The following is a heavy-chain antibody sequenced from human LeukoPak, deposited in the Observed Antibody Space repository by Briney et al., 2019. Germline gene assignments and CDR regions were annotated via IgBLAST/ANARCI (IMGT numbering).Heavy chain of an antibody. Sequence: ASVKVSCKASGYTFTSDNLHWVRQAPGQGLEWMGLINPSGSSTLYAQKFQGRVTMTRDMSTTTDYMELSSLRSEDTAVYYCARDNSVGDIAWWFDPWGQGTLVTVSS. V-gene: IGHV1-46*01. CDR3: ARDNSVGDIAWWFDP. CDR1: GYTFTSDN. J-gene: IGHJ5*02. D-gene: IGHD3-16*02. CDR2: INPSGSST.